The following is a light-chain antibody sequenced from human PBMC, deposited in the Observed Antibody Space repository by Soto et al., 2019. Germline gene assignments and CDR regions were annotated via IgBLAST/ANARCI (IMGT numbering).Light chain of an antibody. J-gene: IGKJ1*01. CDR1: QSVSSN. V-gene: IGKV3-15*01. CDR2: GTS. Sequence: EIVMTQSPASLSVSPGARATLSCRASQSVSSNLAWYQHKPGQAPRLLISGTSTRVTGVPDRFSGSGSGTDFTLTISSLQSEDSAIYYCQQYNNRWTFGQGPRWKSN. CDR3: QQYNNRWT.